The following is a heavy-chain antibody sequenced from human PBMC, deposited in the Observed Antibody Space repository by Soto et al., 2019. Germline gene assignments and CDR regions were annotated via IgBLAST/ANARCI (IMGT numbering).Heavy chain of an antibody. CDR3: AKDRQFRSYYESAGHYND. V-gene: IGHV3-23*01. D-gene: IGHD3-22*01. J-gene: IGHJ4*02. CDR2: ISGRGGVT. Sequence: EGQLLESGGGLVQPGGSLRLTCVGSGFTFRNQDMRWVRQAPGKGLEWVSGISGRGGVTYYADSVKGRFTISRDNSKNTLYLQMNNLRANDTAVYYCAKDRQFRSYYESAGHYNDWGQGTLVTVSS. CDR1: GFTFRNQD.